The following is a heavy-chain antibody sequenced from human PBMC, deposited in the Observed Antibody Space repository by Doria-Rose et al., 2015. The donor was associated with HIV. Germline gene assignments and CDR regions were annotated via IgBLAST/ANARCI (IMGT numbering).Heavy chain of an antibody. V-gene: IGHV3-23*04. CDR3: AKDFMGDYLGAFES. D-gene: IGHD4-17*01. J-gene: IGHJ3*02. CDR2: ISAVSGDT. CDR1: GFMFDKFA. Sequence: VQLVQSGGGLAQPGGSLRLSCAASGFMFDKFAMSWVRQAPGKGLEWVSAISAVSGDTYYVDSVQGRFTISRDNSEHTLYLLLNSLRAEDTALYYCAKDFMGDYLGAFESWGQGTMFTVSS.